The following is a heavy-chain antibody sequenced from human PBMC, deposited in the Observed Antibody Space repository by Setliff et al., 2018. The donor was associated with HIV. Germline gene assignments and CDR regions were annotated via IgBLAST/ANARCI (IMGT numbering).Heavy chain of an antibody. V-gene: IGHV4-4*08. CDR2: SSTSGCT. CDR1: GGSISGNA. Sequence: SETLSLTCTVPGGSISGNAWSWIRQPPGKGLEWIGYSSTSGCTNCNPSLESRVTISVDTPKNQFSLKLSSVTAADTAVYYCARQPYDSRSFGWFDPWGQGTLVTVSS. J-gene: IGHJ5*02. CDR3: ARQPYDSRSFGWFDP. D-gene: IGHD3-10*01.